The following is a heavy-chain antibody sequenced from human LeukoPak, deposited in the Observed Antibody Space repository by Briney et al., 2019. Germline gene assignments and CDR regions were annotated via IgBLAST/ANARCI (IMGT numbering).Heavy chain of an antibody. CDR2: IGPTGSDR. V-gene: IGHV3-21*06. D-gene: IGHD1-14*01. CDR1: GLTFSTSG. J-gene: IGHJ4*02. Sequence: GGSLRLSCTASGLTFSTSGCNWVRQAPGKGLEWVASIGPTGSDRYHADSIKGRFTISRDNANNFLYLQMNSLRAEDTAVYYCATETNGRHYDYWGQGTLLTVSS. CDR3: ATETNGRHYDY.